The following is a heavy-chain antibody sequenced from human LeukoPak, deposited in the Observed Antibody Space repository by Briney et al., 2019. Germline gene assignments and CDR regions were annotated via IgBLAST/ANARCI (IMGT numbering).Heavy chain of an antibody. CDR1: GYTFSTYW. CDR2: IYPGDSDT. V-gene: IGHV5-51*01. Sequence: GESLKISCKGSGYTFSTYWIAWVRQMPGKGLEWMGIIYPGDSDTRYSPSFQGQVTISVDKSINSAYLQWSSLEASDTAMYYCARHRVVSSSFDYWGQGTLVTVSP. D-gene: IGHD6-13*01. J-gene: IGHJ4*02. CDR3: ARHRVVSSSFDY.